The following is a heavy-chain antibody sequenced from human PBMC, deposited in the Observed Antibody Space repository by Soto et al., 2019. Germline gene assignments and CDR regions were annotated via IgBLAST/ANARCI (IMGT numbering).Heavy chain of an antibody. CDR1: GYTFTSYA. V-gene: IGHV1-3*01. CDR3: ARDHDYGDFFGY. J-gene: IGHJ4*02. CDR2: INAGNGNT. D-gene: IGHD4-17*01. Sequence: VKVSCKASGYTFTSYAMHWVRQAPGQRLEWMGWINAGNGNTKYSQKFQGRVTITRDTSASTAYMELSSLRSEDTAVYYCARDHDYGDFFGYWGQGTLVTVSS.